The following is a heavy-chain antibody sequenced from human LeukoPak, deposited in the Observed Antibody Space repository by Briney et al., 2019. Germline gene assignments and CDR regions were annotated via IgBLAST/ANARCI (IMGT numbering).Heavy chain of an antibody. J-gene: IGHJ4*02. CDR2: ISAYNGNT. V-gene: IGHV1-18*01. CDR1: GYTFTSYG. CDR3: ARDSHFVSARGYDGSGYYLLWDY. Sequence: VASVKVSCKASGYTFTSYGISWVRQAPGQGLEWMGWISAYNGNTNYAQKLQGRVTMTTDTSTSTAYMELRSLRSDDTAVYYCARDSHFVSARGYDGSGYYLLWDYWGQGTLVTVSS. D-gene: IGHD3-22*01.